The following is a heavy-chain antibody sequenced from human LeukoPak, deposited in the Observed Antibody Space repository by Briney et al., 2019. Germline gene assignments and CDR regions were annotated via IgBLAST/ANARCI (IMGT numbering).Heavy chain of an antibody. J-gene: IGHJ4*02. D-gene: IGHD1-26*01. V-gene: IGHV4-59*01. Sequence: PSETLSLTYTVSGGSISSYYWSWIRQPPGKGLEWIGYIYYSGSTNYNPSLKSRVTISVDTSKNQFSLKLSSVTAADTAVYYCARLDSGSSLGHWGQGTLVTVSS. CDR2: IYYSGST. CDR1: GGSISSYY. CDR3: ARLDSGSSLGH.